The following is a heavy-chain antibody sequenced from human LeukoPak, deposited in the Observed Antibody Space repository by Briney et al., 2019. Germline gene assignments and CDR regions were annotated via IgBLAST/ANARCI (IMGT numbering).Heavy chain of an antibody. CDR2: TYYRSKWYN. CDR3: ARVGRSGTDYEY. CDR1: GDSVSSNSAT. V-gene: IGHV6-1*01. Sequence: SQTLSLTCAISGDSVSSNSATWDWIRQSPSRGPEWLGRTYYRSKWYNDYAVSVKSRITINPDTSKNQFSLHLNSVTPEDTAVYYCARVGRSGTDYEYWGQGTLVTVSS. D-gene: IGHD1-26*01. J-gene: IGHJ4*02.